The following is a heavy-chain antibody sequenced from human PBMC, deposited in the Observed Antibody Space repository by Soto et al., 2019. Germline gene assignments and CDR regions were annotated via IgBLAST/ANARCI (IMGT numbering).Heavy chain of an antibody. CDR2: ISHDGSNK. CDR1: GFTFSSYA. CDR3: GRPTYYYDSSGPPAY. J-gene: IGHJ4*02. Sequence: LRLSCAASGFTFSSYAMHWVRQAPGKGLEWVAVISHDGSNKYYADSVKGRFTVSRDNAKNSLYLQMNSLRAEDTAVYYCGRPTYYYDSSGPPAYWGQGTLVTVSS. V-gene: IGHV3-30-3*01. D-gene: IGHD3-22*01.